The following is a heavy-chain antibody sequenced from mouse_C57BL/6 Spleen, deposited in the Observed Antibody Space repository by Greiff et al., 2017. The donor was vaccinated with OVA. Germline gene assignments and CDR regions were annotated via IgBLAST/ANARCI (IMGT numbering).Heavy chain of an antibody. CDR3: ARADGPYYYAMDY. D-gene: IGHD2-3*01. Sequence: QVHVKQPGTELVKPGASVKLSCKASGYTFTSYWMHWVKQRPGQGLEWIGNINPSNGGTNYNEKFKSKATLTVDKSSSTAYMQLSSLTSEDSAVYYCARADGPYYYAMDYWGQGTSVTVSS. J-gene: IGHJ4*01. V-gene: IGHV1-53*01. CDR2: INPSNGGT. CDR1: GYTFTSYW.